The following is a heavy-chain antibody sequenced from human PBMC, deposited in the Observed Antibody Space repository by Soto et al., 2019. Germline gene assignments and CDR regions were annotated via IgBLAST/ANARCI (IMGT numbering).Heavy chain of an antibody. J-gene: IGHJ4*02. V-gene: IGHV4-34*01. CDR3: ARGGKVRLVKRLYYFDY. D-gene: IGHD3-9*01. CDR1: GGSFSGYY. Sequence: SETLSLTCAVYGGSFSGYYWSWIRQPPGKGLEWIGEINHSGSTNYNPSLKSRVTISVDTSKNQFSLKLSSVTAAATAVYYCARGGKVRLVKRLYYFDYWGQGTLVTVSS. CDR2: INHSGST.